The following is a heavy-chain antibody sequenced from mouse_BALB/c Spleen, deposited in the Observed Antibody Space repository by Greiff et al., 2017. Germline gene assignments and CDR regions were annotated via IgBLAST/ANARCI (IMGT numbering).Heavy chain of an antibody. CDR2: IAPSDSET. J-gene: IGHJ2*01. Sequence: VQLQQSGAELVKPGAPVKLSCKASGYTFTSYWMNWVKQRPGRGLEWIGRIAPSDSETHYNQKFKDKATLTVDKSSSTAYIQLSSLTSEDSAVYYCARGGYYGYDAWGQGTTLTVSA. CDR3: ARGGYYGYDA. D-gene: IGHD2-2*01. V-gene: IGHV1-69*02. CDR1: GYTFTSYW.